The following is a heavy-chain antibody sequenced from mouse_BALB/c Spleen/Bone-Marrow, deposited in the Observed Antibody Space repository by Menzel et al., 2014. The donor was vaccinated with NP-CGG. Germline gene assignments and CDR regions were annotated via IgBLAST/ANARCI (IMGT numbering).Heavy chain of an antibody. D-gene: IGHD1-1*01. CDR3: ARRNYYGRSDY. CDR2: INPDSSTI. CDR1: GFDFSRYW. Sequence: EVQRVESGGGLVQPGGSLKLSCAASGFDFSRYWMSWVRQAPGKGLEWIGEINPDSSTINYTPSLKDKFIISRDNAKNTLYLQMSKVGSEDTVLYYCARRNYYGRSDYWGQGTTLTVSS. J-gene: IGHJ2*01. V-gene: IGHV4-1*02.